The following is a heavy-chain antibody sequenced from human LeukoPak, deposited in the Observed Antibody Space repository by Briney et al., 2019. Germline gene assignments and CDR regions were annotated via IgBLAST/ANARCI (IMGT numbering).Heavy chain of an antibody. CDR1: GGSFSGYY. J-gene: IGHJ4*02. D-gene: IGHD6-13*01. CDR2: INHSGST. CDR3: ARTYSSSWYFKGPQYYFDY. Sequence: SETLSLTCAVYGGSFSGYYWSWIRQPPGKGLEWIGEINHSGSTNYNPSLKSRVTISVDTSKNQFSLKLSSVTAADTAVYYCARTYSSSWYFKGPQYYFDYWGQGTLVTVSS. V-gene: IGHV4-34*01.